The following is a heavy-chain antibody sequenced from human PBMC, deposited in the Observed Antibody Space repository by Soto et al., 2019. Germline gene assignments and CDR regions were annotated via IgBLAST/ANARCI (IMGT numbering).Heavy chain of an antibody. CDR1: GFTFSSYG. CDR2: ISYDENNK. V-gene: IGHV3-30*18. D-gene: IGHD7-27*01. Sequence: PGGSLRLSWAASGFTFSSYGMNWVRQAPGKGLEWVAVISYDENNKYYADSVKGRFTISRDNSKNTLYLQMNSLRAEDTAVYYCAKVLTGDLDYWGQGTLVTVSS. J-gene: IGHJ4*02. CDR3: AKVLTGDLDY.